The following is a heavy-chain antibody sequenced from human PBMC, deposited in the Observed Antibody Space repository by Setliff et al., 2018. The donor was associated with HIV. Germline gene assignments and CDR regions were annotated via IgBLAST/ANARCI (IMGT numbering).Heavy chain of an antibody. CDR3: ATDFGTVRGVMDYYYYGMDV. CDR1: GYTFTGYY. Sequence: ASVKVSCKASGYTFTGYYMHWVQQAPGKGLEWMGRVDPEDGETIYAEKFQGRVTITADTSTDTAYMELSSLRSEGTAVYYCATDFGTVRGVMDYYYYGMDVWGQGTTVTVSS. D-gene: IGHD3-10*01. J-gene: IGHJ6*02. V-gene: IGHV1-69-2*01. CDR2: VDPEDGET.